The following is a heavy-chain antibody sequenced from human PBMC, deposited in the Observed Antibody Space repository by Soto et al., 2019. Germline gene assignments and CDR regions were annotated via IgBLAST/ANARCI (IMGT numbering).Heavy chain of an antibody. CDR1: GGSFSVYY. CDR2: INHSGST. J-gene: IGHJ4*02. V-gene: IGHV4-34*01. D-gene: IGHD2-15*01. CDR3: ARAAPRYCSGGSCYPGRDY. Sequence: PSETLSLTCAVYGGSFSVYYWSWIRQPPGQGLEWIGEINHSGSTNYNPSLKSRVTISVDTSKNQFSLKLSSVTAADTAVYYCARAAPRYCSGGSCYPGRDYWGQGTLVTVS.